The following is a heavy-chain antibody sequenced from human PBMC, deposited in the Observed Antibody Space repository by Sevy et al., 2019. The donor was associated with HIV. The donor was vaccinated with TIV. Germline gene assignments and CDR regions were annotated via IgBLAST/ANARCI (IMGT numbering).Heavy chain of an antibody. CDR3: AKWVGATHFDY. J-gene: IGHJ4*02. CDR2: MSGSGGST. V-gene: IGHV3-23*01. Sequence: GGSLRLSCAASGFTFSSYAMSWVRQAPGKGLEWVSAMSGSGGSTYYADSVKGPCTMSRDNSKNTLYLQMNSLRAEDTAVYYCAKWVGATHFDYWGQGTLVTVSS. D-gene: IGHD1-26*01. CDR1: GFTFSSYA.